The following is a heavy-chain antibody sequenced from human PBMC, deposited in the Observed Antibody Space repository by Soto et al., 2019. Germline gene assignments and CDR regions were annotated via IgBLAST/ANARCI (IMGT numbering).Heavy chain of an antibody. CDR1: GGTFSSYT. Sequence: SVKVSCKASGGTFSSYTISWVRQAPGQGLEWMGRIIPILGIANYAQKFQGRVTITADKSTSTAYMELSSLRSEDTAVFYCALSLVPAQSNYYYYYYMDVWGKGTTVTVSS. J-gene: IGHJ6*03. V-gene: IGHV1-69*02. CDR3: ALSLVPAQSNYYYYYYMDV. D-gene: IGHD2-2*01. CDR2: IIPILGIA.